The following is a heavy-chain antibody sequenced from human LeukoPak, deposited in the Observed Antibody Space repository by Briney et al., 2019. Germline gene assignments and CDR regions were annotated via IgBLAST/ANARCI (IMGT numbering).Heavy chain of an antibody. CDR1: GYTFTGYY. J-gene: IGHJ4*02. Sequence: GASVKVSCKASGYTFTGYYMHWVRQAPGQGLEWMGWINPNSGGTNYAQKFQGRVTMTRDTSISIAYMELSRLRSDDTAVYYCARDRAYDSSGYYRDYWGQGTLVTVSS. CDR3: ARDRAYDSSGYYRDY. D-gene: IGHD3-22*01. V-gene: IGHV1-2*02. CDR2: INPNSGGT.